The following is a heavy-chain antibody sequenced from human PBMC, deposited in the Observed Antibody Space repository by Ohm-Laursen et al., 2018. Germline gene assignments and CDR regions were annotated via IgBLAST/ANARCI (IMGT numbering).Heavy chain of an antibody. Sequence: SLRLSCSASGFTFSSYAMSWVRQAPGKGLEWVSAISGSGSTNYADFVKGRFTISRDNAKNTLYLQMNSLRAEDTAVYYCLSGYGDYGVFQHWGQGTLVTVSS. CDR3: LSGYGDYGVFQH. V-gene: IGHV3-23*01. CDR2: ISGSGST. J-gene: IGHJ1*01. CDR1: GFTFSSYA. D-gene: IGHD4-17*01.